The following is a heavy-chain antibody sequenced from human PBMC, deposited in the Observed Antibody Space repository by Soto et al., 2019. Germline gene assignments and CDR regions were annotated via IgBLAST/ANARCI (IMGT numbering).Heavy chain of an antibody. CDR2: ISSSSSTI. V-gene: IGHV3-48*02. D-gene: IGHD1-1*01. CDR1: GFTFSSYS. Sequence: EVQLVESGGGLVQPGGSLSLSCAASGFTFSSYSMNWVRQAPGTGLEGVSYISSSSSTIYYADSVKGRFTISRDNAKHSLYLQMNSLRDEAAAVYYCAGAERRADYWGQGTLVTVSS. CDR3: AGAERRADY. J-gene: IGHJ4*02.